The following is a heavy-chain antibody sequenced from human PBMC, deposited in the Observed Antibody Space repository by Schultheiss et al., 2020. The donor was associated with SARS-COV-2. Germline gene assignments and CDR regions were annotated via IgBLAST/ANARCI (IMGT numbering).Heavy chain of an antibody. CDR2: IYYSGST. CDR3: ARDVLRGGMYV. Sequence: SETLSLTCTVSGGSISRGNYYWNWIRQRPGKGLEWIGYIYYSGSTYYNPSLKSRVIISVDTSKNQFSLKLSSVTAADTAVYYCARDVLRGGMYVWGQGTTVTVSS. V-gene: IGHV4-31*03. J-gene: IGHJ6*02. CDR1: GGSISRGNYY.